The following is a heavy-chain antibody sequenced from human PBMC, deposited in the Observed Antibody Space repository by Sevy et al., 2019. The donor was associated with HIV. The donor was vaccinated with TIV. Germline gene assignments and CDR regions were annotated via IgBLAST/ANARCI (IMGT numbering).Heavy chain of an antibody. J-gene: IGHJ6*02. Sequence: GGSLRLSCAASGFTFSSYAMHWVRQAPGKGLEWVAVISYDGSNKYYADSVKGRFTISRDNSKNTLYLQMNSLRAEDTAVYYCARDGGRAEKLLWFGETMRHYYYYGMDVWGQGTTVTVSS. CDR1: GFTFSSYA. CDR2: ISYDGSNK. D-gene: IGHD3-10*01. V-gene: IGHV3-30-3*01. CDR3: ARDGGRAEKLLWFGETMRHYYYYGMDV.